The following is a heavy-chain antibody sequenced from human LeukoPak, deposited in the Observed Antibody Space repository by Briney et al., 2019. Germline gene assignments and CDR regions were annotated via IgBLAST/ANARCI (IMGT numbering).Heavy chain of an antibody. CDR3: ARDDGEGDGYNSFFSGYYGMDV. CDR2: ISYDGSNK. D-gene: IGHD5-24*01. Sequence: GRSLRLSCAASGFTFSSYAMHWVRQAPGKGLEWVAVISYDGSNKYYADSVKGRFTISRDNSKNTLYLQMNSLRSEDTAVYYCARDDGEGDGYNSFFSGYYGMDVWGQGTTVTVSS. V-gene: IGHV3-30*04. CDR1: GFTFSSYA. J-gene: IGHJ6*02.